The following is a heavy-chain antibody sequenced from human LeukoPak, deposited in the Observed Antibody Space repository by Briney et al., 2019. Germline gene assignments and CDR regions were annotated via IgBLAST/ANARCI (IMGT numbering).Heavy chain of an antibody. CDR2: ISYDGSSK. D-gene: IGHD3-10*01. CDR1: GFTFSSYT. Sequence: GGSLRLSCAASGFTFSSYTMHWVRQAPGKGLEWVAVISYDGSSKYYADSVKGRFTISRDNSKNTLYLQMDSLRAEDTAVYYCARCMVRGVIRYYFDYWGQGTLVPVSS. V-gene: IGHV3-30*04. CDR3: ARCMVRGVIRYYFDY. J-gene: IGHJ4*01.